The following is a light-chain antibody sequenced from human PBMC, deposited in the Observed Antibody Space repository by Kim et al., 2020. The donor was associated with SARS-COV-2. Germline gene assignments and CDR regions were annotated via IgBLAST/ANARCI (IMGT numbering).Light chain of an antibody. CDR3: QQYSSHWT. Sequence: SASGGDRVTITCRASQSVSIWLAWYQQIAGKAPKLLIYKASSLESGVPSRFSGSGSGTEFTLTISSLQPDDFATYYCQQYSSHWTFGQGTKVDIK. V-gene: IGKV1-5*03. CDR2: KAS. J-gene: IGKJ1*01. CDR1: QSVSIW.